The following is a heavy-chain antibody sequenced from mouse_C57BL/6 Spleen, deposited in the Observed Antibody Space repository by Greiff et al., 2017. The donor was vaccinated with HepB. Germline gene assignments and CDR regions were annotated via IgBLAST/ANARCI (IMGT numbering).Heavy chain of an antibody. J-gene: IGHJ1*03. CDR2: IYPGSGNT. D-gene: IGHD1-1*01. CDR1: GYTFTDYY. V-gene: IGHV1-76*01. Sequence: QVQLQQSGAELVRPGASVKLSCKASGYTFTDYYINWVKQRPGQGLEWIARIYPGSGNTYYNEKFKGKATLTAEKSSSTAYMQLSSLTSEDSAVYFCARSGYYGSRGYFDVWGTGTTVTVSS. CDR3: ARSGYYGSRGYFDV.